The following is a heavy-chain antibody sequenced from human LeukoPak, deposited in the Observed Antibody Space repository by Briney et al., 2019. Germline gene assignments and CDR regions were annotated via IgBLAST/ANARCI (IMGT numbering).Heavy chain of an antibody. J-gene: IGHJ4*02. Sequence: GVSLRLSCAASGFTFNHYAMSWVRPAPGKGLEWVSGINHHGHTFYADSVKGRFTISRDNSKNTVFLQMNSQRADDTAEYFCARDHGSQDSGAWYVFDYWGRGTLVTVSS. CDR3: ARDHGSQDSGAWYVFDY. D-gene: IGHD6-19*01. CDR2: INHHGHT. CDR1: GFTFNHYA. V-gene: IGHV3-23*01.